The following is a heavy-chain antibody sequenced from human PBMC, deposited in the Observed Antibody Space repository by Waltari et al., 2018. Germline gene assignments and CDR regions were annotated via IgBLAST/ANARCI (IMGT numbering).Heavy chain of an antibody. CDR2: IKQDGSEE. CDR3: ARAYH. Sequence: EVQLVESGGGSVQPGGSLRLSCAASGFSFSSNWMSWVRQAPGKGLEWVASIKQDGSEEYYVDSVKSRFTISRDNAKNSLYLQMNNLRVEDTAIYYCARAYHWGQGTLVTASS. V-gene: IGHV3-7*02. CDR1: GFSFSSNW. J-gene: IGHJ5*02.